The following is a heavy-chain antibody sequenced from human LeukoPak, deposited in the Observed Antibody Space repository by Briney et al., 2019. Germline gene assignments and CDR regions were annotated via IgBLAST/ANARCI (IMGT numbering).Heavy chain of an antibody. D-gene: IGHD3-9*01. Sequence: GASVKVSCKASGGTFSSYAISWVRQAPGQGLEWMGGIIPIFGTANYAQKFQGRVTITTDESTSTAYMELSSLRSEDTAVYYCASAGWLTAAPYFDYWGRGTLVTVSS. CDR1: GGTFSSYA. J-gene: IGHJ4*02. CDR3: ASAGWLTAAPYFDY. CDR2: IIPIFGTA. V-gene: IGHV1-69*05.